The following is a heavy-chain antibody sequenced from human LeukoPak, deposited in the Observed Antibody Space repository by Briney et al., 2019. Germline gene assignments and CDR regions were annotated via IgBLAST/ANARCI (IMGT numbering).Heavy chain of an antibody. Sequence: SETLSLTCTVSGGSISSGGYYWSWIRQHPGKGLEWIGYIYYSGSTYYNPSLKSRVTISVDTSKNHFSLKLSSVTASDTAVYYCARVQGDSSAPSAFGIWGQGTMVTVSS. CDR3: ARVQGDSSAPSAFGI. D-gene: IGHD3-22*01. CDR2: IYYSGST. J-gene: IGHJ3*02. CDR1: GGSISSGGYY. V-gene: IGHV4-31*03.